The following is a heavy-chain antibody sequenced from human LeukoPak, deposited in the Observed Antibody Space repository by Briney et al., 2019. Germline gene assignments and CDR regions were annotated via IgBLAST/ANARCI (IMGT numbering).Heavy chain of an antibody. CDR3: VKGDTAMVRNWFDP. D-gene: IGHD5-18*01. CDR1: GFTFSSYA. Sequence: GGSLRLSCSASGFTFSSYAMHWVRQAPGKGLEYVSAISSNGGSTYYADSVKGRFTISGDNSKNTLYLQMSSLRAEDTAVYYCVKGDTAMVRNWFDPWGQGTLVTVSS. CDR2: ISSNGGST. V-gene: IGHV3-64D*06. J-gene: IGHJ5*02.